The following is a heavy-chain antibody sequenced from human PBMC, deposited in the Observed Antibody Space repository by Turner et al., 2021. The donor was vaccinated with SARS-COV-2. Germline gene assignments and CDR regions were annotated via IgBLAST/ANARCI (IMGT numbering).Heavy chain of an antibody. J-gene: IGHJ6*02. CDR2: INPHSGAT. Sequence: QVQLVQSGAEVKKPGSSVKVSCKASGGSFSSYAISWVRQGPGQGLEWMGGINPHSGATTNAQKFQDSVTLTRDTSISTAYMDLRSLNFNDTAVYFCTMGRDDLNMEVWGQGTTVIVSS. CDR3: TMGRDDLNMEV. CDR1: GGSFSSYA. D-gene: IGHD3-3*01. V-gene: IGHV1-2*02.